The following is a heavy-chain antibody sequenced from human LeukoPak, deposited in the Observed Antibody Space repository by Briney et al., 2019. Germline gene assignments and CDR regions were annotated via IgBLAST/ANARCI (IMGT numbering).Heavy chain of an antibody. J-gene: IGHJ6*02. Sequence: TGGSLRLSCAASGFTFSSYAMSWVRQAPGKGLEWVSAISGSGGSTYYADSVKGRFTISRDNSKNTLYLQMNSLRAEDTAVYYCAKRESSGWQKGSHYYYGMDVWGQGTTVTVSS. CDR1: GFTFSSYA. CDR3: AKRESSGWQKGSHYYYGMDV. CDR2: ISGSGGST. D-gene: IGHD6-19*01. V-gene: IGHV3-23*01.